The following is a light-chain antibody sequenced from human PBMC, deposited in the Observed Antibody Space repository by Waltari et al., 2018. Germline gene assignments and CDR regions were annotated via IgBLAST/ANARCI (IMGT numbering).Light chain of an antibody. J-gene: IGLJ2*01. V-gene: IGLV2-23*02. CDR2: EVR. CDR1: SSDVGSFDL. CDR3: CSYESPNTWV. Sequence: QSALTQPASVSGSPGQSITISCTGTSSDVGSFDLVSWYRHHPGKAPELIIYEVRKRPSGVSNRFSGSYSSNTASLTISGLQAEDEADYYCCSYESPNTWVFGGGTKLTVL.